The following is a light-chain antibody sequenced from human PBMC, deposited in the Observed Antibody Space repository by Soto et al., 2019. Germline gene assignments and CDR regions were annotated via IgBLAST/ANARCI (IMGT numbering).Light chain of an antibody. CDR1: SSNIGAGYD. CDR3: QSYDSSLSGSQV. CDR2: GNS. J-gene: IGLJ1*01. Sequence: QSVLTQPPSVSGAPGQRVTISCTGSSSNIGAGYDVHWYLQLPGTAPKLLIYGNSNRPSGVPDRFSGSKSGTSASLAITGLHAEDEADYYCQSYDSSLSGSQVFGTGTKLTVL. V-gene: IGLV1-40*01.